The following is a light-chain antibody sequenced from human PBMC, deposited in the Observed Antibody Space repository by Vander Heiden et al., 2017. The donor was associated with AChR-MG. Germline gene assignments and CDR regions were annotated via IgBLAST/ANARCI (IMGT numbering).Light chain of an antibody. J-gene: IGKJ2*01. CDR2: GAA. CDR1: QSDPYNS. Sequence: IVLTQSPGTLSLSPGERATLSCRASQSDPYNSFVWFPQKPGQAHRLRIYGAASRASGIPDRVRGTGSGTEFTLTVTRMEPEDVAVYYCQLYGDSKGYIYGPGTKLEL. V-gene: IGKV3-20*01. CDR3: QLYGDSKGYI.